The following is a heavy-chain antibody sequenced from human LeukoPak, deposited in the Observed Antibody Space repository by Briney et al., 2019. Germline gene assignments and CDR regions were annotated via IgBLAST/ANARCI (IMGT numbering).Heavy chain of an antibody. Sequence: SVKVSCKASGGTFSSYAISWVRQAPGQGLEWMGGIIPIFGTANYAQKFQGRVTMTRDTSTSTVYMELSSLRSEDTAVYYCARDPGCGGDCYSFDYWGQGTLVTVSS. CDR3: ARDPGCGGDCYSFDY. CDR2: IIPIFGTA. V-gene: IGHV1-69*05. D-gene: IGHD2-21*02. CDR1: GGTFSSYA. J-gene: IGHJ4*02.